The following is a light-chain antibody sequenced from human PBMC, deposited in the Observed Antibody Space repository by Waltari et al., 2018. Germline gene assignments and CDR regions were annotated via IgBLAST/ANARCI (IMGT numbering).Light chain of an antibody. CDR1: SSNIGAGYD. Sequence: QSVLTQAPSLFGAPGQRVTISCSGGSSNIGAGYDVPWDQQLPGTAPKLLIYGNDNRPSGVPDRFSASKSGTSASLAITGLQADDEAIYFCQSYDDSLRASVFGGGARLTVL. CDR2: GND. V-gene: IGLV1-40*01. J-gene: IGLJ2*01. CDR3: QSYDDSLRASV.